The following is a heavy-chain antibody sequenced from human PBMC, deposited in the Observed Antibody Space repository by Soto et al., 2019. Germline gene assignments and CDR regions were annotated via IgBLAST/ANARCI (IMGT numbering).Heavy chain of an antibody. CDR2: ISSSSSLK. V-gene: IGHV3-21*01. CDR1: GFTFSSSN. Sequence: GGSLRLSCAGAGFTFSSSNMHWVRQAPGNGLEWVSSISSSSSLKSYADSVRGRFTISRDNAKNSLYLQMNSLRAEDTAVYYCERGISVTFDYWGQGTLVTVSS. D-gene: IGHD6-19*01. CDR3: ERGISVTFDY. J-gene: IGHJ4*02.